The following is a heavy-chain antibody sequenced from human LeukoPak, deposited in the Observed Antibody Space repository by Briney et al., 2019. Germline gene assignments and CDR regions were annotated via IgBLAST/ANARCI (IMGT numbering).Heavy chain of an antibody. J-gene: IGHJ4*02. CDR1: GFTFSSYS. D-gene: IGHD5-18*01. V-gene: IGHV3-21*01. CDR3: AKGGYSYGYIDY. Sequence: GGSLRLSCAASGFTFSSYSMNWVRQAPGKGLEWVSSISSSSSYIYYADSVKGRFTISRDNSKKTVYLQMNSLRTEDTAVYYCAKGGYSYGYIDYWGQGTLVTVSS. CDR2: ISSSSSYI.